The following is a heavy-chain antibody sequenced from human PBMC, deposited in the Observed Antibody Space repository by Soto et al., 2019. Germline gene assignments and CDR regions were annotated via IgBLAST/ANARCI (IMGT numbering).Heavy chain of an antibody. D-gene: IGHD6-13*01. CDR3: ARDGIAAAGNYGMDV. J-gene: IGHJ6*02. V-gene: IGHV1-69*06. CDR2: IIPIFGTA. Sequence: ASVKVSCKASGGTFSSYAISWVRQAPGQGLEWMGGIIPIFGTANYAQKFQGRVTITADKSTSTAYMELSSLRSEDTAVYYCARDGIAAAGNYGMDVWGQGTTVTVSS. CDR1: GGTFSSYA.